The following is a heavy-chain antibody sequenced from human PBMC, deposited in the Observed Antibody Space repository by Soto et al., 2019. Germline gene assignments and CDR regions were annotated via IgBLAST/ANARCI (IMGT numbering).Heavy chain of an antibody. V-gene: IGHV3-33*01. CDR1: GFTFSSYG. J-gene: IGHJ6*03. CDR2: IWYDGSNK. D-gene: IGHD3-3*01. CDR3: ARGDFDFWSGYYYYYMDV. Sequence: GGSLRLSCAASGFTFSSYGMHWVRQAPGKGLEWVAVIWYDGSNKYYADSVKGRFTISRDNSKNTLYLQMNSLRAEDTAVYYCARGDFDFWSGYYYYYMDVWGKGTTVNVSS.